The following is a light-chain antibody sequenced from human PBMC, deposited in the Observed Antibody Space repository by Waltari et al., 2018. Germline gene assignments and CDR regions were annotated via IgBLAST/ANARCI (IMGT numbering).Light chain of an antibody. CDR1: SSNIGAGYG. Sequence: QSVLTQPPSVSGAPGQRVTISCTGSSSNIGAGYGVHWYQHFPGTAPKLLIYRNHNRPSGVPHRSSGSKSGTSASLAITGLQADDEADYYCQSYDNSLSSPWVFGGGTKLTVL. CDR3: QSYDNSLSSPWV. CDR2: RNH. V-gene: IGLV1-40*01. J-gene: IGLJ3*02.